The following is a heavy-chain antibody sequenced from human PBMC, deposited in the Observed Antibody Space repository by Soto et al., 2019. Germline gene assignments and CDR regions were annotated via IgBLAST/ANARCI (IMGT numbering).Heavy chain of an antibody. CDR1: GFTFSSYG. CDR2: ISYDGSNK. V-gene: IGHV3-30*03. Sequence: GGSLRLSCAASGFTFSSYGMHWVRQAPGKGLEWVAVISYDGSNKYYADSVKGRFTISRDNSKNTLYLQMNSLRAEDTAVYYCASGIDYWGQGTLVTVSS. CDR3: ASGIDY. J-gene: IGHJ4*02.